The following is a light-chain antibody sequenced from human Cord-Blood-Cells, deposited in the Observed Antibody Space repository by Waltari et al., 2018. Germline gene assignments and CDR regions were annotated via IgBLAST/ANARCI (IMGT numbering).Light chain of an antibody. CDR1: QSVSSSY. J-gene: IGKJ4*01. Sequence: EVVLTQSPGTMSLSSGESATLSCRASQSVSSSYLACDQQKPGQAPRLLIYGASSRATGIPDRFSGSGSGTDFTLTISRLEPEDFAVYYCQQYGSSFGGGTKVEIK. CDR2: GAS. CDR3: QQYGSS. V-gene: IGKV3-20*01.